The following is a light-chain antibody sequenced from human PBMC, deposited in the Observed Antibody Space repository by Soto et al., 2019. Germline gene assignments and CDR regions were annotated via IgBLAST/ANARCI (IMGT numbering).Light chain of an antibody. CDR2: EVS. CDR3: MQSPYLPLT. J-gene: IGKJ4*01. Sequence: VLSQTPLSLSVTPGQPASISCRSNQSLLHTDGKDHLYWFLQKPGQPPQLLIYEVSNRFSGVTERFSGSGSGTDFTLKISRLEAEDVGVYYCMQSPYLPLTFGGGTKGEIK. V-gene: IGKV2D-29*01. CDR1: QSLLHTDGKDH.